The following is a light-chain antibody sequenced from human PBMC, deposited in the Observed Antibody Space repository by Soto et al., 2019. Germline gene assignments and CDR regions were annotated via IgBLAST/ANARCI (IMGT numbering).Light chain of an antibody. Sequence: EIVLTQSPGTLSLSPGERATLSCRASQSVDTNYLVWYQQKPGQAPKLLIYRASSRATGVPDRFSGSGSGTDFTLTITRLEPEDFAVCYCQQYGRSARFGGGTKVDIK. J-gene: IGKJ4*01. CDR2: RAS. CDR3: QQYGRSAR. CDR1: QSVDTNY. V-gene: IGKV3-20*01.